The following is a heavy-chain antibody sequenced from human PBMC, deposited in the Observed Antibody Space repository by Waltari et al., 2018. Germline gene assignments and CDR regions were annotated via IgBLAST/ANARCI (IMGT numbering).Heavy chain of an antibody. CDR2: IYYSGST. CDR1: GGSISSYY. D-gene: IGHD1-26*01. Sequence: QVQLQESGPGLVKPSETLSLTCTVSGGSISSYYWSWIRQPPGKGLEWIGYIYYSGSTNYNPPLKCRVTISVDTSKNQFSLKLSSVTAADTAVYYCARDRVGSGSFDWGQGTLVTVSS. CDR3: ARDRVGSGSFD. J-gene: IGHJ4*02. V-gene: IGHV4-59*01.